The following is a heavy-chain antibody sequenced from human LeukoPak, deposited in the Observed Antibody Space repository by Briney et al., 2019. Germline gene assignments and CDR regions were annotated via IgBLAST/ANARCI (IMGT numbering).Heavy chain of an antibody. Sequence: PSETLSLTCTVSGGSISSSSYYWGWIRQPPGTGLEWIGSIYYSGSTYYNPSLKSRVTISVDTSKNQFSLKLSSVTAADTAVYYCARHSPFGEQWLAYDYWGQGTLVTVSS. CDR2: IYYSGST. J-gene: IGHJ4*02. V-gene: IGHV4-39*01. CDR3: ARHSPFGEQWLAYDY. CDR1: GGSISSSSYY. D-gene: IGHD6-19*01.